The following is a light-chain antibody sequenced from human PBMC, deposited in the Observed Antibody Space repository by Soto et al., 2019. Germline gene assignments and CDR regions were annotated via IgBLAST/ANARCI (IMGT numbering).Light chain of an antibody. J-gene: IGLJ1*01. CDR2: ENN. CDR3: QSYDSSLSGYV. Sequence: QSVLTQPPSVSEAPGQRVTISCTGSSSNIGAGYEAHWYQQVPGTAPKLLIYENNNRPSGVPDRFSGSKSGTSASLAITGLHAENEADYYCQSYDSSLSGYVFGTGTKVTVL. V-gene: IGLV1-40*01. CDR1: SSNIGAGYE.